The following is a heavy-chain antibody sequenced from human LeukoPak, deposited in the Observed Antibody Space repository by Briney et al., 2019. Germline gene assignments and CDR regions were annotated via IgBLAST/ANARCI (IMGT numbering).Heavy chain of an antibody. J-gene: IGHJ4*02. D-gene: IGHD3-10*01. CDR3: ARNWEL. CDR1: GDIFSTYY. Sequence: GASVKVSCKVSGDIFSTYYIQWVRQAPGGRLEWVGWINTDIGSTHSAPKFQGRVSMTTDTSISTAYLELSRLTSDDTAMYYCARNWELWGQGTLVTVSS. CDR2: INTDIGST. V-gene: IGHV1-2*02.